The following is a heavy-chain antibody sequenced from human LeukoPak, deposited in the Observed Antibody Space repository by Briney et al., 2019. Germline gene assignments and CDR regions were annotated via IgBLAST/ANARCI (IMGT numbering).Heavy chain of an antibody. V-gene: IGHV1-69*13. CDR2: IIPIFGTA. CDR3: ARAAKGITAIAAAGRYYYYYMDV. D-gene: IGHD6-13*01. CDR1: GGTFSSYA. Sequence: SVKVSCKASGGTFSSYAISWVRQAPGQGLELMGGIIPIFGTANYAQKFQGRVTITADESTSTAYMELSSLRSEDTAVYYCARAAKGITAIAAAGRYYYYYMDVWGKGTTVTISS. J-gene: IGHJ6*03.